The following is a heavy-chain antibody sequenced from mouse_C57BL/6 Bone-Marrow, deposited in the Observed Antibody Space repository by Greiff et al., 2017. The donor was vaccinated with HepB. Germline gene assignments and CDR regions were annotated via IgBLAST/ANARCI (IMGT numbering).Heavy chain of an antibody. V-gene: IGHV1-85*01. D-gene: IGHD2-5*01. CDR1: GYTFTSYD. CDR3: ARCYSNYVNWYFDV. Sequence: VQLQQSGPELVKPGASVKLSCKASGYTFTSYDINWVKQRTGQGLEWIGWIYPREGSTKYNEKFKGKATLTVATSSSTAYMELHSLTSEDSAVYFCARCYSNYVNWYFDVWGTGTTVTVSS. CDR2: IYPREGST. J-gene: IGHJ1*03.